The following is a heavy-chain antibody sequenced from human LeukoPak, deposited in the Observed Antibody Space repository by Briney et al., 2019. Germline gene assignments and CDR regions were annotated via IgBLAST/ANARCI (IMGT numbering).Heavy chain of an antibody. CDR2: ISYDGSNK. Sequence: GGSLRLSCAASGFTFSSYAMHWVRQAPGKGLEWVAVISYDGSNKYYADSVKGRFTISRDNSKNTLYLQMNSLRAEDTAVYYCARDFFNYYDSSGPAGDIWGQGTMVTVSS. V-gene: IGHV3-30-3*01. J-gene: IGHJ3*02. CDR1: GFTFSSYA. D-gene: IGHD3-22*01. CDR3: ARDFFNYYDSSGPAGDI.